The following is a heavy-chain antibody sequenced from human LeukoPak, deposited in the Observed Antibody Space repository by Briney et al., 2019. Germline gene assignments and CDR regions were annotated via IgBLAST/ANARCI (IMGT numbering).Heavy chain of an antibody. V-gene: IGHV3-23*01. Sequence: GGSLRLSCAASGFTLSSYGMNWVRQAPGKGLEWVSGITGRGESTYYADSVKGRFTISRDNSKNTLYLQMNSLRAGDTAIYYCAKDRRLASFDYGGQGTLVTVSS. CDR1: GFTLSSYG. D-gene: IGHD6-25*01. J-gene: IGHJ4*02. CDR2: ITGRGEST. CDR3: AKDRRLASFDY.